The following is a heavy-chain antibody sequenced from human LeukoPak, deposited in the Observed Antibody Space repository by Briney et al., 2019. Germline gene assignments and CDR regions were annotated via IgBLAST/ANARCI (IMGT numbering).Heavy chain of an antibody. CDR1: GFTFSSYA. CDR3: AKNALVFTFAEFDF. J-gene: IGHJ4*02. V-gene: IGHV3-23*01. CDR2: ISGSGGST. Sequence: GGSLRLSCAASGFTFSSYAMSWVRQAPGKGLEWVSAISGSGGSTDYADSVKGRFTISRDNSRNTMYLQMNSLRAEDTAVYYCAKNALVFTFAEFDFWGQGTLVTVSS. D-gene: IGHD3-3*01.